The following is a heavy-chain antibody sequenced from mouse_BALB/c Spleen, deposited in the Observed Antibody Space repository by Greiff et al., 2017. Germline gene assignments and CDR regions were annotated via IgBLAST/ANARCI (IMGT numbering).Heavy chain of an antibody. CDR3: ARRWLLRLEY. CDR1: GFTFSSYG. V-gene: IGHV5-6-3*01. CDR2: INSNGGST. J-gene: IGHJ2*01. D-gene: IGHD2-3*01. Sequence: EVKLVESGGGLVQPGGSLKLSCAASGFTFSSYGMSWVRQTPDKRLELVATINSNGGSTYYPDSVKGRFTISRDNAKNTLYLQMSSLKSEDTAMYYCARRWLLRLEYWGQGTTLTVSS.